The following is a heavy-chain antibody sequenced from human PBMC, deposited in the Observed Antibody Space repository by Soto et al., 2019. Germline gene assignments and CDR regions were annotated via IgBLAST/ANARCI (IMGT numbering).Heavy chain of an antibody. CDR1: GYSFTSYW. D-gene: IGHD6-19*01. CDR3: ARHRWSSGSPVDY. V-gene: IGHV5-51*01. Sequence: EAQLVQSGAEVKKPGESLQISCKGSGYSFTSYWIGWVRQMPGKGLEWRGIIYPGDADTRYRPSFQGQVAIAADKSISTAYLQWSSLKASDTAMYYCARHRWSSGSPVDYWGQGTLVTVSS. CDR2: IYPGDADT. J-gene: IGHJ4*02.